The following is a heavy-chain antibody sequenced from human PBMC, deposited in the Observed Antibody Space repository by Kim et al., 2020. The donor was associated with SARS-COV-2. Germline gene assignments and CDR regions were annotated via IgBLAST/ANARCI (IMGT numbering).Heavy chain of an antibody. J-gene: IGHJ4*02. CDR3: ARMSGGSADYSFAY. D-gene: IGHD2-15*01. Sequence: GESLKISCKGSGNSFTNKWIGWVPQMPRKGLEWIGIIYAGDSDTRHSPSLEGLVTISVDQSISTAYFQCSRLKAPGTAFYYLARMSGGSADYSFAYWGPG. V-gene: IGHV5-51*01. CDR2: IYAGDSDT. CDR1: GNSFTNKW.